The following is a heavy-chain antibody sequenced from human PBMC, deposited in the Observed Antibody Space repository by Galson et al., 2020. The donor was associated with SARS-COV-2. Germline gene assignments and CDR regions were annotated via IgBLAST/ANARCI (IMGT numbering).Heavy chain of an antibody. CDR3: AKEVWVGNYYYGMDV. CDR1: GYSFTSYW. J-gene: IGHJ6*02. D-gene: IGHD2-15*01. CDR2: IYPGDSDT. Sequence: GSLKISCKGSGYSFTSYWIGWVRQMPGKGLEWMGIIYPGDSDTRYSPSFQGQVTISADRSISTAYLQWSSLKASDTAMYYCAKEVWVGNYYYGMDVWGQGTTVTVSS. V-gene: IGHV5-51*01.